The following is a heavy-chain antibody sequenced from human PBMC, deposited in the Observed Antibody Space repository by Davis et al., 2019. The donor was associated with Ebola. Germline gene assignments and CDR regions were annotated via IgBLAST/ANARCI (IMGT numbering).Heavy chain of an antibody. CDR3: AAAVNYYYGMDV. D-gene: IGHD2-15*01. CDR2: IYYSGST. V-gene: IGHV4-39*01. CDR1: GDSIGSSSYY. Sequence: MPSETLSLTCTVSGDSIGSSSYYWGWTRQPPGKGLEWIGSIYYSGSTYYHPSLKSRVTISVDTVKNQFSLKLSFVTAADTAVYYCAAAVNYYYGMDVWGQGTTVTVSS. J-gene: IGHJ6*02.